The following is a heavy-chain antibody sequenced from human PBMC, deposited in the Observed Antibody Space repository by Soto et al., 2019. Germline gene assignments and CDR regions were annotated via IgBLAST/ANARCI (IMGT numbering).Heavy chain of an antibody. CDR3: ARTHSGSYYSVFNY. J-gene: IGHJ4*02. CDR2: IYRSGTT. CDR1: NFSISSGYY. Sequence: SETLSLTCVVSNFSISSGYYWGCIRQSPGKGLEWIASIYRSGTTSYNPSLKSRVTISVDPSKNQFSLMLTAVTAADTAVYYCARTHSGSYYSVFNYWGRGSLVTVSS. D-gene: IGHD1-26*01. V-gene: IGHV4-38-2*01.